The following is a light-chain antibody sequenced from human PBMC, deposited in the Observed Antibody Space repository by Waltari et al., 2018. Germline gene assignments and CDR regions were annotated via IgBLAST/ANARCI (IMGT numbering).Light chain of an antibody. Sequence: DIQMTQSPSPLSASLGDRVTITCRASQSISSYLNWYQQKPGKAPKLLIYAASSLQSGVSSRLSGSGSGTDFTLTISSLQPEDFATYYCQQSYSTPLTFGGGTKVEIK. CDR2: AAS. V-gene: IGKV1-39*01. CDR1: QSISSY. J-gene: IGKJ4*01. CDR3: QQSYSTPLT.